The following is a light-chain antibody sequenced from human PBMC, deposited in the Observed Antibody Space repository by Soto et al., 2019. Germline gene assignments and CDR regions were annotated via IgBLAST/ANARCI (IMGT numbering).Light chain of an antibody. CDR3: CSYAGSVTWV. V-gene: IGLV2-23*01. J-gene: IGLJ3*02. CDR1: SSDVGSYNL. CDR2: EGS. Sequence: QSALTQPASVSGSPGQSITISCTGTSSDVGSYNLVSWYQHHPGKAPKLMIYEGSERPSGVSNRLSGSKSGNTASLTISGLQAEDEADYYCCSYAGSVTWVFGGGTKLTVL.